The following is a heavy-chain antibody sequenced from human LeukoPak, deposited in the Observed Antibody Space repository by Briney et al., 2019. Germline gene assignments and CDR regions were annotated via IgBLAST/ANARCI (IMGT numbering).Heavy chain of an antibody. CDR3: ARVPAAGTMAFDI. CDR2: IYTSGST. J-gene: IGHJ3*02. Sequence: SQTLFLTCTVSGGSISSGSYYWSWIRQPAGKGLEWIGRIYTSGSTNYNPSLKSRVTISVDTSKNQFSLKLSSVTAADTAVYYCARVPAAGTMAFDIWGQGTMVTVSS. V-gene: IGHV4-61*02. CDR1: GGSISSGSYY. D-gene: IGHD6-13*01.